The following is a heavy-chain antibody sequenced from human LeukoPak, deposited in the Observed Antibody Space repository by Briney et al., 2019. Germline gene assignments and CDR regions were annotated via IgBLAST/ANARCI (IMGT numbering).Heavy chain of an antibody. V-gene: IGHV1-69*05. D-gene: IGHD3-10*01. J-gene: IGHJ4*02. CDR3: ARGVLWFGELYYFDY. Sequence: AVKVSCKASGGTFSSYAISWVRQAPGQGREWMGRIIPIFGTANYAQKFQGRVTITTDESTSTAYMELSSLRSEDTAVYYCARGVLWFGELYYFDYWGQGTLVTVSS. CDR2: IIPIFGTA. CDR1: GGTFSSYA.